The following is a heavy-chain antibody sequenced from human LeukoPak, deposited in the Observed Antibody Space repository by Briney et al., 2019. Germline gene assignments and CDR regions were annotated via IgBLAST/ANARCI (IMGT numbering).Heavy chain of an antibody. CDR1: GGSISSYY. V-gene: IGHV4-59*07. J-gene: IGHJ3*02. Sequence: SDTLSLTCTVSGGSISSYYWSWIRQPPGKGLEWIGYIYYSGSTNYNPSLKSRVTISVDTSKNQFSLKLSSVTAADTAVYYCASIGHNAFDIWGQGTMVTVSS. D-gene: IGHD1-26*01. CDR3: ASIGHNAFDI. CDR2: IYYSGST.